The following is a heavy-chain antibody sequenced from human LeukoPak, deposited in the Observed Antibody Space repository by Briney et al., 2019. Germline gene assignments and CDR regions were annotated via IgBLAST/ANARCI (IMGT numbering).Heavy chain of an antibody. CDR3: ARATVTMEWFDP. CDR1: GVSISSSSYY. J-gene: IGHJ5*02. CDR2: IYYSGST. D-gene: IGHD4-17*01. V-gene: IGHV4-39*07. Sequence: SETLSLTCTVSGVSISSSSYYWGWIRQPPGKGLEWIGSIYYSGSTYYNPSLKSRVTISVDTSKNQFSLKLSSVTAADTAVYYCARATVTMEWFDPWGQGTLVTVSS.